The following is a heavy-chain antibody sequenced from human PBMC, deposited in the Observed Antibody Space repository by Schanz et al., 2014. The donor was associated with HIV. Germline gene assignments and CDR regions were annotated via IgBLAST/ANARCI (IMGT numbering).Heavy chain of an antibody. CDR1: GLTFSSYW. CDR2: IKQDASEE. J-gene: IGHJ4*02. D-gene: IGHD4-17*01. Sequence: EVQVVESGGGLVQPGGSLRLSCAASGLTFSSYWMSWVRQTPGKGLEWVANIKQDASEEYYVDSVKGRFTISRDNSKNTLYLQMNSLRVEDTAVYYCAKNGDYAFYYFDYWGQGTLVTVSS. V-gene: IGHV3-7*01. CDR3: AKNGDYAFYYFDY.